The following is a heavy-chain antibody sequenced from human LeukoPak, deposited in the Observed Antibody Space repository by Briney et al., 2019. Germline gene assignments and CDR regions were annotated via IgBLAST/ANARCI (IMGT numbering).Heavy chain of an antibody. V-gene: IGHV3-48*04. CDR2: ISSSSSTI. Sequence: GGSLRLSCAASGFTFSSYSMNWVRQAPGKGLEWVSYISSSSSTIYYADSVKGRFTISRDNAKNSLYLQMNSLRAEDTAVYYCARVTVGAPRGWFDPWGQGTLVTVSS. D-gene: IGHD1-26*01. CDR3: ARVTVGAPRGWFDP. J-gene: IGHJ5*02. CDR1: GFTFSSYS.